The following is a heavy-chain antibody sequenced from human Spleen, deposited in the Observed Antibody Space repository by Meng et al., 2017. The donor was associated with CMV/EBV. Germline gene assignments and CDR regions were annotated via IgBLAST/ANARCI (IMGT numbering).Heavy chain of an antibody. D-gene: IGHD3-3*01. CDR1: GGSISNY. V-gene: IGHV4-39*07. J-gene: IGHJ4*02. CDR2: VYYSGGVDYSGTT. Sequence: GPLRLSCSVSGGSISNYWVWIRQPPGKGLGWIGSVYYSGGVDYSGTTFYNPSLKSRVTISVDTSKNQFSLKLSSVTAADTAVYYCASYDFWSGYLAYWGQGTLVTVSS. CDR3: ASYDFWSGYLAY.